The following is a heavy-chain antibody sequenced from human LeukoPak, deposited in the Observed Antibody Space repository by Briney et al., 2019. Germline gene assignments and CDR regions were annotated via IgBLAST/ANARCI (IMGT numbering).Heavy chain of an antibody. V-gene: IGHV4-34*01. J-gene: IGHJ6*03. Sequence: SETLSLTCAVYGGSFSGYYWSWIRQPPGKGLERIGEINHSGSTNYNPSLKSRVTISVDTSKNQFSLKLSSVTAADTAVYYCARGRISYYYYYYMDVWGKGTTVTVSS. CDR3: ARGRISYYYYYYMDV. CDR2: INHSGST. CDR1: GGSFSGYY.